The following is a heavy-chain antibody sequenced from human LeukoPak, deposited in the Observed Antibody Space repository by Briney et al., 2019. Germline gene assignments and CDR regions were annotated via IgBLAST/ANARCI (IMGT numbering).Heavy chain of an antibody. V-gene: IGHV3-30*19. J-gene: IGHJ4*02. D-gene: IGHD3-9*01. CDR1: GFTFSSYG. CDR3: AREAYMIDILTGYYIDY. CDR2: ISYDGSNK. Sequence: GGSLRLSCAASGFTFSSYGMHWVRQAPGKGLEWVAVISYDGSNKYYADSVKGRFTISRDNSKNTLYLQMNSLRAEDTAVYYCAREAYMIDILTGYYIDYWGQGTLVTVSS.